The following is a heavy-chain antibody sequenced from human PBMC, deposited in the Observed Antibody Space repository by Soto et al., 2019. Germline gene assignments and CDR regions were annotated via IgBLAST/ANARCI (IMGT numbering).Heavy chain of an antibody. D-gene: IGHD3-22*01. CDR1: GGSIDSSTYY. Sequence: SETLSLTCTVSGGSIDSSTYYWGWIRQPPGKGLEWIGSIFYNGNTFYNPSLKSRITISVDTSKNQFSLKLSSVTAADTAVFYCARHSTGYYYSWFDPWGQGTLVTVSS. J-gene: IGHJ5*02. CDR2: IFYNGNT. V-gene: IGHV4-39*01. CDR3: ARHSTGYYYSWFDP.